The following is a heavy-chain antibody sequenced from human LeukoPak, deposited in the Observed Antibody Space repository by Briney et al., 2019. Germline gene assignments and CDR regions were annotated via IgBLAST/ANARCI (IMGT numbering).Heavy chain of an antibody. Sequence: GGSLRLSCAVPGFNLRTYWIHWVRHSPGRGLEWVARINGEGSRISYADSVRGRFTISRDNAKNTAYLQMNSLRAEDTVLYYCARDPGYYYYGMDVWGQGTTVVVSS. CDR2: INGEGSRI. J-gene: IGHJ6*02. CDR1: GFNLRTYW. CDR3: ARDPGYYYYGMDV. V-gene: IGHV3-74*01.